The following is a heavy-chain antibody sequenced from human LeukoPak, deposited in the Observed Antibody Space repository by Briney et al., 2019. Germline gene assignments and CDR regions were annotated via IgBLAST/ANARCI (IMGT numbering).Heavy chain of an antibody. CDR3: ARRQHNPLDY. V-gene: IGHV1-8*01. D-gene: IGHD1-14*01. CDR1: GYTFTTYD. CDR2: MSPNSGNT. J-gene: IGHJ4*02. Sequence: ASVKVSCKPSGYTFTTYDINWVRQATGQGLEWMGWMSPNSGNTGYAQKFQGRVTLTRNTSTSTAYMELSSLRSEDTAVYYCARRQHNPLDYWGQGTLVTVSS.